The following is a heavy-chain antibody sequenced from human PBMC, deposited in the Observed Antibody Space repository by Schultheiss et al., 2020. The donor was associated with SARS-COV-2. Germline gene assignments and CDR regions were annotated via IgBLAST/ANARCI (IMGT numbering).Heavy chain of an antibody. Sequence: GESLKISCAASGFTVSSNYMSWVRQAPGKGLEWVSVIYSGGSTYYADSVKGRFTISRDNSKNTLYLQMNSLRAEDTAVYYCARARGVRDAFDIWGQGTMVTVSS. D-gene: IGHD3-10*01. J-gene: IGHJ3*02. V-gene: IGHV3-53*01. CDR3: ARARGVRDAFDI. CDR2: IYSGGST. CDR1: GFTVSSNY.